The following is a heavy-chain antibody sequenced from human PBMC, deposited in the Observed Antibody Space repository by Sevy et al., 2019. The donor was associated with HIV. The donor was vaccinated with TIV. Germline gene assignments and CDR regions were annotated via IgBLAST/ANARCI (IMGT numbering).Heavy chain of an antibody. CDR3: ARDSDNYDILTGYYPFDY. Sequence: ASVKVSCKASGYTFTSYYMHWVRQAPGQGLEWMGIINPSGGSTSYAQKFQGSVTMTRDTSTSTVYMELSSLRSEDTAVYYCARDSDNYDILTGYYPFDYWGQVTLVTVSS. V-gene: IGHV1-46*01. CDR2: INPSGGST. J-gene: IGHJ4*02. CDR1: GYTFTSYY. D-gene: IGHD3-9*01.